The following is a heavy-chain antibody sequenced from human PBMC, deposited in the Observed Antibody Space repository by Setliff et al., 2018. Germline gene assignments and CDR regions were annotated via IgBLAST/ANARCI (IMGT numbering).Heavy chain of an antibody. CDR3: ARRPPNGFGEFGNAFDI. J-gene: IGHJ3*02. Sequence: GGSLRLSCAASGFTFSSYSMNWVRQAPGKGLEWVSSISSSSYIYYADSVKGRFTISRDNAKNSLYLQMNSLRAEDTAVYYCARRPPNGFGEFGNAFDIWGQGTMVTVSS. CDR1: GFTFSSYS. CDR2: ISSSSYI. V-gene: IGHV3-21*01. D-gene: IGHD3-10*01.